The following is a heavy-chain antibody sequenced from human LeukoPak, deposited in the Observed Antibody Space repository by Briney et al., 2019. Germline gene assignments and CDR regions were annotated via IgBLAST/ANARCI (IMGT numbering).Heavy chain of an antibody. J-gene: IGHJ6*03. CDR3: ARIPVPTVTTIYYYMDV. V-gene: IGHV4-59*01. D-gene: IGHD4-11*01. Sequence: SETLSLTCTGSGGPIRSYYWSWIRQSPGKGLEWIGYIYYSGSTNYNPSLKSRVTISVDTSKNQFSLKLNSVTAADTAVYYCARIPVPTVTTIYYYMDVWGKGTTVTVSS. CDR2: IYYSGST. CDR1: GGPIRSYY.